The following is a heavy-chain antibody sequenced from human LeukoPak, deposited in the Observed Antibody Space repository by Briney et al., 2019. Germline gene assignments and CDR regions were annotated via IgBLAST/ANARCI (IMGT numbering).Heavy chain of an antibody. CDR1: GFTFSSYS. CDR3: ARDCSGGSCYYGTDAFDI. D-gene: IGHD2-15*01. J-gene: IGHJ3*02. CDR2: ISSSGSTI. V-gene: IGHV3-48*04. Sequence: PGGSLRLSCAASGFTFSSYSMNWVRQAPGKGLEWVSYISSSGSTIYYADSVKGRFTISRDNAKNSLYLQMNSLRAEDTAVYYCARDCSGGSCYYGTDAFDIWGQGTMVTVSS.